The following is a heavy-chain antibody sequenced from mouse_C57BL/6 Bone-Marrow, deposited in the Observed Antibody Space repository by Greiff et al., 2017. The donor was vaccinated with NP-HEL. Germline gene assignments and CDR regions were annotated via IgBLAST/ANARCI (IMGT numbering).Heavy chain of an antibody. D-gene: IGHD1-1*01. V-gene: IGHV5-6*01. Sequence: EVKLVESGGDLVKPGGSLKLSCAASGFTFSSYGMSWVRQTPDKRLEWVATISSGGSYTYYPDSVKGRFTISRDNAKNTLYLQMSSLKSEDTAMYSFARPHYYGSSYVLFAYWGQGTLVTVSA. J-gene: IGHJ3*01. CDR3: ARPHYYGSSYVLFAY. CDR1: GFTFSSYG. CDR2: ISSGGSYT.